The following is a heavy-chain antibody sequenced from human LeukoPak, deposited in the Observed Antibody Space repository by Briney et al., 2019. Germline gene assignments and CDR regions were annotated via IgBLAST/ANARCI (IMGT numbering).Heavy chain of an antibody. CDR1: GYTFSTYA. D-gene: IGHD5-24*01. V-gene: IGHV1-3*01. CDR3: ARDDGNTWLLDS. Sequence: ASVKVSCKASGYTFSTYAMHWVRHAPGHSLEWMGWIIPGNVNTKYSQNFQGRVTITTDTSASTAYMELSSLRSEDTAMYYCARDDGNTWLLDSWGQGTLVTVSS. J-gene: IGHJ4*02. CDR2: IIPGNVNT.